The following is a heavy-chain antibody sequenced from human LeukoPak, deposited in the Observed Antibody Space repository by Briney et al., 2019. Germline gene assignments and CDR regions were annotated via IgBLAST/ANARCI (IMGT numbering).Heavy chain of an antibody. Sequence: GGSLRLSCTASGFTFSDYYMSWIRQAPGKGLEWVSYISSSGSTIFYADSVKGRFTISRDNAKNSLYLQMNSLRAEDTAVYYCARADRPRVYDSSGYLGVDYWGQGTLVTVSS. CDR3: ARADRPRVYDSSGYLGVDY. CDR2: ISSSGSTI. D-gene: IGHD3-22*01. J-gene: IGHJ4*02. CDR1: GFTFSDYY. V-gene: IGHV3-11*01.